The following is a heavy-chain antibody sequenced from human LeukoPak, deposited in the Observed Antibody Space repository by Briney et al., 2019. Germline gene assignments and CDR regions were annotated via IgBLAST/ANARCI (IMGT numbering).Heavy chain of an antibody. J-gene: IGHJ4*02. V-gene: IGHV3-23*01. CDR2: ISGSGGST. Sequence: GGSLRLSCAASGFTFSSYAMSWVRQAPGKGLEWVSTISGSGGSTYYADSVKGRFTISRDNSKNTLYLQMNSLRAEDTAVYYCANSLYMIVVVIPPFDYWGQGTLVTASS. D-gene: IGHD3-22*01. CDR3: ANSLYMIVVVIPPFDY. CDR1: GFTFSSYA.